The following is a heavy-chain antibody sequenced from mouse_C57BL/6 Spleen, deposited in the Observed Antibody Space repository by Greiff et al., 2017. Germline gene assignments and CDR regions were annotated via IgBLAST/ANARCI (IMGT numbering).Heavy chain of an antibody. CDR1: GYAFSSSW. V-gene: IGHV1-82*01. CDR3: ARYGYSFED. J-gene: IGHJ2*01. D-gene: IGHD2-2*01. CDR2: IYPGDGDT. Sequence: VQLQQSGPELVKPGASVKISCKASGYAFSSSWMNWVKQRPGKGLEWIGRIYPGDGDTNYNGKFKGKATLTADKSSSTAYMQLSSLTSEDSAVYFCARYGYSFEDWGQGTTLTVSS.